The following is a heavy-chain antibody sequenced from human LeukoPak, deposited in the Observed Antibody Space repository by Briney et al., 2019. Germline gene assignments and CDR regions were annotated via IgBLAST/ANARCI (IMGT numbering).Heavy chain of an antibody. J-gene: IGHJ4*02. V-gene: IGHV3-74*01. CDR1: GFTFSSYW. CDR3: ERVYDFWSGYPPY. CDR2: INSDGSST. D-gene: IGHD3-3*01. Sequence: GGALRLSCAASGFTFSSYWMHCVRQAPGKRLVWVSRINSDGSSTSYAGSVKGRFTISIDNAKNTLYLKMNSLRGEHTAVYYCERVYDFWSGYPPYWGQGTLVTVSS.